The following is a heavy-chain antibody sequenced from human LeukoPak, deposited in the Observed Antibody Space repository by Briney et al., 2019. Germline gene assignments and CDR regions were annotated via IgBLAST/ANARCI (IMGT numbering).Heavy chain of an antibody. CDR1: GGSISSYY. CDR2: IYYSGIT. Sequence: SETLSLTCTVSGGSISSYYWSWIRQPPGKGLEWIGYIYYSGITNYNPFLKSRVTISVDRSKNQFSLNLTSVTAADAAVYYCARDLGYSGFDWAPWGQGTLVTVSS. D-gene: IGHD5-12*01. J-gene: IGHJ5*02. CDR3: ARDLGYSGFDWAP. V-gene: IGHV4-59*12.